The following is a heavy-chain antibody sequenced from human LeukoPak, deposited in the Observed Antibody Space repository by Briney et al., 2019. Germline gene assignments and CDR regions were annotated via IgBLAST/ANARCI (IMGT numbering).Heavy chain of an antibody. Sequence: GGSLRLSCAASGFTFSSNYMSWVRQAPGKGLEWVSVIYSGGSTYYADSVKGRFTISRDNSKNTLYLQMNSLRAEDTAVYYCARVEVSGSYDYFGYWGQGTLDTVSS. CDR3: ARVEVSGSYDYFGY. V-gene: IGHV3-66*01. J-gene: IGHJ4*02. CDR2: IYSGGST. D-gene: IGHD1-26*01. CDR1: GFTFSSNY.